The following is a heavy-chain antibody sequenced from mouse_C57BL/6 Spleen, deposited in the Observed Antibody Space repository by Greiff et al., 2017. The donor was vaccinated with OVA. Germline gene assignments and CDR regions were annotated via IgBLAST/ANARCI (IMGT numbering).Heavy chain of an antibody. CDR2: IDPSDSET. D-gene: IGHD2-1*01. CDR1: GYTFTSYW. V-gene: IGHV1-52*01. J-gene: IGHJ2*01. Sequence: QVQLQQPGAELVRPGSSVKLSCKASGYTFTSYWMHWVKQRPIQGLEWIGNIDPSDSETHYNQKFKDKATLTVDKSSSTAYMQLSSLTSEDSAVYYCARGGLYYGLDYWGQGTTLTVSS. CDR3: ARGGLYYGLDY.